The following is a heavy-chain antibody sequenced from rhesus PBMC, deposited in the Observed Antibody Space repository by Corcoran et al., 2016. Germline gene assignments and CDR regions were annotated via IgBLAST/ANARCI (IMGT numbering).Heavy chain of an antibody. V-gene: IGHV4-169*01. CDR2: IYGSGSST. J-gene: IGHJ4*01. D-gene: IGHD6-13*01. Sequence: QLQLQESGPGLVKPSETLSVTCAVSGGSISSNYWSWIRQPPGKGLEWIGRIYGSGSSTNYNPSLKSRVTLSVDTSKNQLSLKLSSVTAADTAVYYCARHGSWSFDYWGQGVLVTVSS. CDR3: ARHGSWSFDY. CDR1: GGSISSNY.